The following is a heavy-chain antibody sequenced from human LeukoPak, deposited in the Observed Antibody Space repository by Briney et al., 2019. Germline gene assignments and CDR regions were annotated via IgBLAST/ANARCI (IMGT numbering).Heavy chain of an antibody. Sequence: GGSLRLSCAASGFTFSSYAMSWVRQAPGKGLEWVSAISSSSSYIYYADSVKGRSTISRDNAKNSLYLQMNSLRAEDTAVYYCAATFGEYSYGLGYWGQGTLVTVSS. CDR2: ISSSSSYI. J-gene: IGHJ4*02. D-gene: IGHD5-18*01. CDR1: GFTFSSYA. CDR3: AATFGEYSYGLGY. V-gene: IGHV3-21*01.